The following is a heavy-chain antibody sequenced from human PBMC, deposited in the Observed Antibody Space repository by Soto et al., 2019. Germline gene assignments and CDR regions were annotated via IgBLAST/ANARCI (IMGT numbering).Heavy chain of an antibody. CDR2: IHYNGNT. J-gene: IGHJ4*02. D-gene: IGHD2-2*03. CDR1: GDSISSYS. Sequence: QVQLQVSGPGLVKPSETLSLTCTVSGDSISSYSWSWIRQPPGKGLEWIGNIHYNGNTKYSPSLRSRVTMSVDTSKNHFSLKLISVTTADTAVYCWTREGNLGRWIQPLDSWGQGTLVTVSS. V-gene: IGHV4-59*01. CDR3: TREGNLGRWIQPLDS.